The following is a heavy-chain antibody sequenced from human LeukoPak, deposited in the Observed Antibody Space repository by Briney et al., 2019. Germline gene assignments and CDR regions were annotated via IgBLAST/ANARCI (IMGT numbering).Heavy chain of an antibody. J-gene: IGHJ4*02. CDR3: ARDGYSGYDLYY. CDR2: VMPIVGTA. D-gene: IGHD5-12*01. Sequence: SVKVSCQASGGTFSSYALRWVRQAPGQGLEGMGRVMPIVGTANHAQKFQGRVTITTDESTSTVYMELSSLRSEDTAVYFCARDGYSGYDLYYWGQGTLVTVSS. CDR1: GGTFSSYA. V-gene: IGHV1-69*05.